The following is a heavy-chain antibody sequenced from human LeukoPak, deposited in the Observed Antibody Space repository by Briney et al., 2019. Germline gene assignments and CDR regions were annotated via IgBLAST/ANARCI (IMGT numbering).Heavy chain of an antibody. CDR2: IYYSGST. Sequence: PSETLSLTCTVSGGSISSSSYYWGWIRQPPGKGLEWIGSIYYSGSTYYNPSLKSRVTISLDTSKNQFSLKLSSVTAADTAVYYCARVSSWIQYYFDYWGQGTLVTVSS. D-gene: IGHD6-13*01. J-gene: IGHJ4*02. CDR1: GGSISSSSYY. V-gene: IGHV4-39*01. CDR3: ARVSSWIQYYFDY.